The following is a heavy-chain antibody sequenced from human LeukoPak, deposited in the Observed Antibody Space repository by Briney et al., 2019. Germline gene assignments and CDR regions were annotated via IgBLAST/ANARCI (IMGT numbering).Heavy chain of an antibody. J-gene: IGHJ4*02. D-gene: IGHD1-26*01. CDR2: ISYDGSNK. V-gene: IGHV3-30*18. CDR3: AKDRSGSYFDY. Sequence: GRSLRLSCAASGFTFSSYGMYWVRQAPGKGLEWVAVISYDGSNKYYADSVKGRFTISRDNSKNTLYLQMNSLRAEDTAVYYCAKDRSGSYFDYWGQGTLVTVSS. CDR1: GFTFSSYG.